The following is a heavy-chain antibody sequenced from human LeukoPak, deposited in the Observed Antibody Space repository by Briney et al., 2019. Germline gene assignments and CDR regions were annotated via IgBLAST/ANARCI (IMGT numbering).Heavy chain of an antibody. D-gene: IGHD1-26*01. CDR2: ISSSSSYI. Sequence: SGGSLRLSCAASGFTFSSYSMNWVRQAPGKGPEWVSSISSSSSYIYYADSVKGRFTISRDNAKNSLYLQMNSLRAEDTAVYYCARLIGGSYYFDYWGQGTLVTVSS. J-gene: IGHJ4*02. V-gene: IGHV3-21*01. CDR3: ARLIGGSYYFDY. CDR1: GFTFSSYS.